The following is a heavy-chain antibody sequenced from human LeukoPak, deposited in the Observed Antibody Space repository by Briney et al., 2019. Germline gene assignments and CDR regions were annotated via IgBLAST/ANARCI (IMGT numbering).Heavy chain of an antibody. V-gene: IGHV3-30*04. CDR3: ASPSWDSSAWYPFDS. J-gene: IGHJ5*01. D-gene: IGHD6-19*01. CDR2: ISYDGNLK. CDR1: WFIFSSHI. Sequence: GGPLRLPCAASWFIFSSHIMLYLRPARGKAREEVALISYDGNLKLYGDSVKGRFTIFRDNSRNTLYLHMSSLRVEDTAVYYCASPSWDSSAWYPFDSWGQGNLVTVSS.